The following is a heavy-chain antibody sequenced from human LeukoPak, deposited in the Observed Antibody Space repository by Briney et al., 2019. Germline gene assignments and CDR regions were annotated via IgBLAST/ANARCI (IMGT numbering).Heavy chain of an antibody. CDR3: AREIVGATSFDY. CDR1: GYTFTGYY. CDR2: INPNSGGT. J-gene: IGHJ4*02. V-gene: IGHV1-2*02. D-gene: IGHD1-26*01. Sequence: ASVKVFCKASGYTFTGYYMHWVRQAPGQGLEWMGWINPNSGGTNYAQKFQGRVTMTRDTSISTAYMELSRLRSDDTAVYYCAREIVGATSFDYWGQGTLVTVSS.